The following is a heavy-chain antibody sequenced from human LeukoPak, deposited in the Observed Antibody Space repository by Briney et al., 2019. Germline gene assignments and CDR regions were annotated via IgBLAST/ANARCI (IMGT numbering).Heavy chain of an antibody. CDR3: ARIYDSRAPLFVY. CDR2: INHSGST. Sequence: KPSETLSLTCAVYGGSFSGYYWSWIRQPPGKGLEWIGEINHSGSTNYNPSLKSRVTISVDTSKNQFSLKLSSVTAADTAVYYCARIYDSRAPLFVYWGQGTLVTVSS. J-gene: IGHJ4*02. D-gene: IGHD3-22*01. CDR1: GGSFSGYY. V-gene: IGHV4-34*01.